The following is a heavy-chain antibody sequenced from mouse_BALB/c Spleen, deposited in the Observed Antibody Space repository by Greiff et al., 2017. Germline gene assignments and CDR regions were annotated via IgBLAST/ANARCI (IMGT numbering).Heavy chain of an antibody. J-gene: IGHJ1*01. V-gene: IGHV6-6*02. CDR2: IRLKSNNYAT. CDR3: TRGFLLPHWYFDV. D-gene: IGHD1-1*01. Sequence: EVMLVESGGGLVQPGGSMKLSCVASGFTFSNYWMNWVRQSPEKGLEWVAEIRLKSNNYATHYAESVKGRFTISRDDSKSSVYLQMNNLRAEDTGIYYCTRGFLLPHWYFDVWGAGTTVTVSS. CDR1: GFTFSNYW.